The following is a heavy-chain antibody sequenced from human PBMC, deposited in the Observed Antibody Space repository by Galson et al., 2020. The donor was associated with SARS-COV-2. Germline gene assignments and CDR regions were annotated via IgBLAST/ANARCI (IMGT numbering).Heavy chain of an antibody. V-gene: IGHV3-30*04. J-gene: IGHJ3*02. Sequence: QLGESLKISCAASGFTFTNYAIHWVRQAPGKGLEWVAFIAHDGGIKVYADSVKGRFTISRDNSENMLFLQMNSLRVDDTAVYYCARDLSGGASDIWGQGTMVTVSS. D-gene: IGHD1-26*01. CDR1: GFTFTNYA. CDR2: IAHDGGIK. CDR3: ARDLSGGASDI.